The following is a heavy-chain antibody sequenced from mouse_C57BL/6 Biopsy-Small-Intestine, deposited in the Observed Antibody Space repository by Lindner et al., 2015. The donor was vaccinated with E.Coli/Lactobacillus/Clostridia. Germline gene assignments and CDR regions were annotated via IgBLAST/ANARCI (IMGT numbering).Heavy chain of an antibody. Sequence: VQLQESGAEPVRPGTSVKVSCKASGYAFTYYLIEWIKQRPGQGLEWIGVINPGNGDTNYNEKFKGTATLTADKSSSTAYMQLSSLTSEDSAVYFCARWELGAFFFDYWGQGTTLTVSS. J-gene: IGHJ2*01. D-gene: IGHD4-1*01. CDR1: GYAFTYYL. V-gene: IGHV1-54*01. CDR3: ARWELGAFFFDY. CDR2: INPGNGDT.